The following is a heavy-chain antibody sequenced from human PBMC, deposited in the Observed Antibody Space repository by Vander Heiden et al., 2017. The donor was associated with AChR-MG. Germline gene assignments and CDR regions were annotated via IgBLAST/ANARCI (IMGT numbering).Heavy chain of an antibody. CDR1: GFSFRSYA. D-gene: IGHD3-3*01. V-gene: IGHV3-23*01. Sequence: EVQLLASGGGLVQPGGSLRLSCAAYGFSFRSYAMGWVRQAPGKGLEWVSGISSSGGDTPYADSVKGRFTISRDNSKNTLYLQMNSLRAEDTAVYYCAKKNPGVAPFDYWGQGTLVTLSS. CDR2: ISSSGGDT. CDR3: AKKNPGVAPFDY. J-gene: IGHJ4*02.